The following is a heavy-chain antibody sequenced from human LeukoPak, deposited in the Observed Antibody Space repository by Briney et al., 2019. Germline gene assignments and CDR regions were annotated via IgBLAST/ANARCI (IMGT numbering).Heavy chain of an antibody. D-gene: IGHD3-16*01. J-gene: IGHJ6*03. Sequence: SETLSLTCAVYGGSFSGHYWTWIRQPPGKGLEWIGEINHSGSTNYNPSLKSRVTISVDTSKNQFSLKVSSVTAADTAVYYCARVKDPGGYYYYYYMDIWAKGTRSPSP. CDR2: INHSGST. CDR3: ARVKDPGGYYYYYYMDI. CDR1: GGSFSGHY. V-gene: IGHV4-34*01.